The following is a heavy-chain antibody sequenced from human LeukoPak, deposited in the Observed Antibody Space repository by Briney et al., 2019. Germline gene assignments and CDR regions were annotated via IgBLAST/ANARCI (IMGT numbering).Heavy chain of an antibody. CDR3: ARDISGTGGFDP. CDR2: VSYDGSDK. J-gene: IGHJ5*02. D-gene: IGHD1-20*01. Sequence: GGSLRLSCAASGFTFSQYAIHWVRQAPGKGLEWVAVVSYDGSDKYYADSVKGRFTISRDNSKNTVYLQMNSLRAEDTAVYYCARDISGTGGFDPRGQGTLVTVSS. V-gene: IGHV3-30-3*01. CDR1: GFTFSQYA.